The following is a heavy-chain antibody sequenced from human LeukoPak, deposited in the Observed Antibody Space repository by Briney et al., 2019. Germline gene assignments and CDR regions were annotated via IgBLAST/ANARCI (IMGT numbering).Heavy chain of an antibody. D-gene: IGHD3-16*01. Sequence: PSETLSLTCTVSAYSISSGFYWGWIRQPPGKGLEWIGSIYHSGSTHYKSSLKSRVTISVDTSKNQLSLKLTSVTAADTAVYYCARGVGLTQGGAFDFWGQGTLVTVSS. CDR3: ARGVGLTQGGAFDF. CDR1: AYSISSGFY. V-gene: IGHV4-38-2*02. J-gene: IGHJ4*02. CDR2: IYHSGST.